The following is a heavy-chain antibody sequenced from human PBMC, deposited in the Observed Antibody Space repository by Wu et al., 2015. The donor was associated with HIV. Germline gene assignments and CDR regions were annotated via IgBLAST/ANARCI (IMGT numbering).Heavy chain of an antibody. CDR2: INPSSAYA. Sequence: QVQLVQSGAEVKKPGASVNISCKASGYAFSSYYIYWVRQAPGQGLEWMGIINPSSAYATYAQKFQGRITMTRDTSTSTVYMELISLSSEDTAVYYCTTGGEGDIPPTYYMDVWGKGTTVTVSS. V-gene: IGHV1-46*03. J-gene: IGHJ6*03. D-gene: IGHD2-21*01. CDR3: TTGGEGDIPPTYYMDV. CDR1: GYAFSSYY.